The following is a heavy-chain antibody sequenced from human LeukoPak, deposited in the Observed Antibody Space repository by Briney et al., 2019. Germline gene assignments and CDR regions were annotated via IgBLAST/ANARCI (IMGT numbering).Heavy chain of an antibody. CDR3: VQQDYYDSSGYSMGSTGFDY. V-gene: IGHV1-18*01. CDR2: ISAYNGNT. CDR1: GYTFTSYG. Sequence: GASVKVSCKASGYTFTSYGISWVRQAPGQGLEWMGWISAYNGNTNYAQKLQGRVTMTTDTSTSTAYMELRSLRSEDTAVYYCVQQDYYDSSGYSMGSTGFDYWGQGTLVTVSS. J-gene: IGHJ4*02. D-gene: IGHD3-22*01.